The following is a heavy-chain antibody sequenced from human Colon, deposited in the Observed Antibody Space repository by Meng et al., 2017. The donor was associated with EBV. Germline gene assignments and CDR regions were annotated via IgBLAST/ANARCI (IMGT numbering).Heavy chain of an antibody. CDR3: ARVSGRSFDP. J-gene: IGHJ5*02. D-gene: IGHD3-10*01. CDR1: GDSVATGRYY. Sequence: QVQLLESGPGLVKPSEPLSLTCTVSGDSVATGRYYWSWIRQPPGKGLEWIAYIYYIGGTNYNPSLKSRLTISLDTSKNQFSLSLRSVTAADTAVYYCARVSGRSFDPWGQGTLVTVSS. V-gene: IGHV4-61*01. CDR2: IYYIGGT.